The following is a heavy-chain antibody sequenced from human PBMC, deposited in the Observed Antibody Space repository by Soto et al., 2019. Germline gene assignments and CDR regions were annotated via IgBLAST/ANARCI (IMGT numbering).Heavy chain of an antibody. D-gene: IGHD1-1*01. CDR3: ARDSREPRAYYYYGMDV. V-gene: IGHV1-69*06. CDR1: GGTFSSYA. Sequence: SVKVSCKASGGTFSSYAISWVRQAPGQGLEWMGGIIPIFGTANYAQKFQGRVTITADKPTSTAYMELSSLRSEDTAVYYCARDSREPRAYYYYGMDVWGQGTTVTVSS. CDR2: IIPIFGTA. J-gene: IGHJ6*02.